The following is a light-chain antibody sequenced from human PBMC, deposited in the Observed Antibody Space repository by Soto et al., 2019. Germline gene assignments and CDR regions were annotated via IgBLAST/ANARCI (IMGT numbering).Light chain of an antibody. Sequence: DIQMTQSPSSLSASVGDRVTISCRAGRTISRYLNWYQQKPGKAPKLLIYAASTLQSGVPSRFSGGGSVTDFTLTISSLQPEDFATYYCQQSYGTPNTFGPGTKVDIK. J-gene: IGKJ3*01. CDR3: QQSYGTPNT. CDR2: AAS. V-gene: IGKV1-39*01. CDR1: RTISRY.